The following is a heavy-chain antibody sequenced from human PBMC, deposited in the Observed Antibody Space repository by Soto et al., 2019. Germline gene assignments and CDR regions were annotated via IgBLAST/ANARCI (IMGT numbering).Heavy chain of an antibody. CDR1: GFTVSSNY. CDR3: ARTSKGGSDY. D-gene: IGHD3-16*01. J-gene: IGHJ4*02. CDR2: IYSGGST. V-gene: IGHV3-53*01. Sequence: GGSLRLSCAASGFTVSSNYMSWVRQAPGKGLEWVSVIYSGGSTYYADYVKGRFTISRDNSKNTLYLKMNSLRAEDTAVYYCARTSKGGSDYWGQGTLVTISS.